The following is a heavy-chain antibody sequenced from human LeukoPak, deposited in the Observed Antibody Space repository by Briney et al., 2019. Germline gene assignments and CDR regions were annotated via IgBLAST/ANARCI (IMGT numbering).Heavy chain of an antibody. V-gene: IGHV4-34*01. Sequence: PSETLSLTRAVYGGSFSGYYWSWIRQPPGKGLEWIGEINHSGSTNYNPSLKSRVTISVDTSKNQFPLKLSSVTAADTAVYYCAGDLTDDAFDIWGQGTMVTVSS. J-gene: IGHJ3*02. CDR2: INHSGST. D-gene: IGHD3-16*01. CDR1: GGSFSGYY. CDR3: AGDLTDDAFDI.